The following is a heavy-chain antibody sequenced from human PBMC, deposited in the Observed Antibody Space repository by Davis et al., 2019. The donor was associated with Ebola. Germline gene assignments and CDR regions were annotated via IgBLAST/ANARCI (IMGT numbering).Heavy chain of an antibody. Sequence: PGGSLRLSCAASGFSFADHTMHWVRQVPGKGLEWVSLITCIGGTTSYVNSVKGRFTISRDNSRSSLYLQMNSLTTEDTAFYYCAKERYSGGVCYDFWGQGTLVTVSS. CDR2: ITCIGGTT. CDR3: AKERYSGGVCYDF. CDR1: GFSFADHT. J-gene: IGHJ4*01. D-gene: IGHD2-8*02. V-gene: IGHV3-43*01.